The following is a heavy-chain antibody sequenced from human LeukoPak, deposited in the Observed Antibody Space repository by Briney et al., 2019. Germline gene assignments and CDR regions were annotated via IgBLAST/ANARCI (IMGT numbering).Heavy chain of an antibody. CDR3: AKLRYGSGSFSTSDY. CDR1: GFTFNSYA. J-gene: IGHJ4*02. D-gene: IGHD3-10*01. Sequence: GGSLRLSCAVSGFTFNSYAMTWVRQAPGKGLEWVSGISGSGGSTYYADSVKGRFTISRDNSKNTLYLQVNSLRVEDTAVYYCAKLRYGSGSFSTSDYWGQGTLVTVSS. V-gene: IGHV3-23*01. CDR2: ISGSGGST.